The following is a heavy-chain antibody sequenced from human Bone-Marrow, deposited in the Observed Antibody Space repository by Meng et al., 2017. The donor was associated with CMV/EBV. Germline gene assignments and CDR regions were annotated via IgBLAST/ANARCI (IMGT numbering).Heavy chain of an antibody. CDR1: GDSFSSNSAA. CDR3: ARTGSLGGISYYDFWSGYYLAHYFDY. D-gene: IGHD3-3*01. Sequence: SETLSLTCAISGDSFSSNSAAWNWIRQSPSRGLEWLGRTYYRSKWYDDYAMAVKSRITINPDTSKNQFSLQLNSVTPEDTAVYYCARTGSLGGISYYDFWSGYYLAHYFDYWGQGTLVTVSS. J-gene: IGHJ4*02. CDR2: TYYRSKWYD. V-gene: IGHV6-1*01.